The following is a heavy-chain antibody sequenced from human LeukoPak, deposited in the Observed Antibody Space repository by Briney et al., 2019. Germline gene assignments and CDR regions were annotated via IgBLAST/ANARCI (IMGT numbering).Heavy chain of an antibody. CDR1: GFTFSSYW. D-gene: IGHD5-18*01. J-gene: IGHJ4*02. V-gene: IGHV3-7*01. CDR2: IKQDGSEK. Sequence: SGGSLRLSCAASGFTFSSYWMSWVRQAPGKGLEWVANIKQDGSEKYYVDSVKGRFTISRDNAKNSLYLQMNSLRAEDTAVYYCARDSLDSYGYWYGFDYWGQGTLVTVSS. CDR3: ARDSLDSYGYWYGFDY.